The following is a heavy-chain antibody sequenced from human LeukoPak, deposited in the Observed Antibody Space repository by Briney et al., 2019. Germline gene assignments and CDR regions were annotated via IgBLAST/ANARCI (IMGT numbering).Heavy chain of an antibody. CDR3: ASQAAAGLFDY. V-gene: IGHV4-59*01. CDR2: IYYSGST. Sequence: SETLSLTCTVSGGSISSYYWSWIRQPPGKGLERIGYIYYSGSTNYNPSLKSRVTISVDTSKNQFSLKLSSVTAADTAVYYCASQAAAGLFDYWGQGTLVTVSS. CDR1: GGSISSYY. J-gene: IGHJ4*02. D-gene: IGHD6-13*01.